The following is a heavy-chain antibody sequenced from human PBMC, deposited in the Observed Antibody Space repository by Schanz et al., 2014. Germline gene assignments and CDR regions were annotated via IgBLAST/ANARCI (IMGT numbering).Heavy chain of an antibody. Sequence: VQLVDSGGDLVQPGGSLRLSCAASTFTFSSDWMSWVRQAPGKGLEWVANIKEDGSVKDYVDSVKGRFTISRDNAKNTLYLQMNSLRAGDAAVYYCARGLIAAAGGAFDYWGQGTLVAVSA. J-gene: IGHJ4*02. CDR2: IKEDGSVK. V-gene: IGHV3-7*05. CDR1: TFTFSSDW. CDR3: ARGLIAAAGGAFDY. D-gene: IGHD6-13*01.